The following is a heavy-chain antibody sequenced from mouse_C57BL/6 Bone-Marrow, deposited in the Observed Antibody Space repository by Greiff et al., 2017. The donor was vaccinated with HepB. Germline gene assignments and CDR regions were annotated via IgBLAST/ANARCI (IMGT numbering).Heavy chain of an antibody. CDR1: GFTFSDYY. CDR3: ARGGGLGIDY. V-gene: IGHV5-12*01. J-gene: IGHJ2*01. CDR2: ISNGGGST. Sequence: EVQLVESGGGLVQPGGSLKLSCAASGFTFSDYYMYWVRQTPEKRLEWVAYISNGGGSTYYPDTVKGRFTISRDNAKNTLSLQMSRLKSEDTAMYYCARGGGLGIDYRGQGTTLTVSS. D-gene: IGHD4-1*01.